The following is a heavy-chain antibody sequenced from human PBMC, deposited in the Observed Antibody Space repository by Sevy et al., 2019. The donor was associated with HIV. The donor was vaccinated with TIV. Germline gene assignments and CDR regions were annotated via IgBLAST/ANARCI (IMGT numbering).Heavy chain of an antibody. V-gene: IGHV1-24*01. CDR3: ATTKDYYDNSASPFDY. D-gene: IGHD3-22*01. CDR1: EYTLTQLS. CDR2: FDPEDGKI. Sequence: ASVKVSCKVSEYTLTQLSMHWVRQAPGKGLEWMGSFDPEDGKILYAQKFQGRVTMTEDISTDTAYMELSSLRSEDTAIYYCATTKDYYDNSASPFDYWGQGTLVTVSS. J-gene: IGHJ4*02.